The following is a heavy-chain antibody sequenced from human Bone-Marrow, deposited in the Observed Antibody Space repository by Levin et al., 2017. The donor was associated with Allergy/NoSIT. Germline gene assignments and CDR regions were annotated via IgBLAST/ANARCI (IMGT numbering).Heavy chain of an antibody. CDR3: ARFDV. CDR2: IKPDGSEK. CDR1: GFNFSGYW. J-gene: IGHJ6*02. V-gene: IGHV3-7*01. Sequence: ETLSLTCAASGFNFSGYWMTWVRQTPGRGLEWVANIKPDGSEKNYLGSVRGRFTISRDNANQSLFLQMDNLKAEDTAVYYCARFDVWGQGTTVAVSS.